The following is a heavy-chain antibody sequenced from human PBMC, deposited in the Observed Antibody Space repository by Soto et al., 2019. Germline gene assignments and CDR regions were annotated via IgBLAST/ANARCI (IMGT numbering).Heavy chain of an antibody. D-gene: IGHD2-2*01. CDR2: ISGSGDST. CDR1: GFTFSTYA. Sequence: LRLSCAASGFTFSTYAMSWVRQAPGKGLEWVSAISGSGDSTYYADSVKGRFTISRDNSKNTLYLQMNSLRAEDTAVYYCAKGTVPAAVRRDYFDYWGQGTLVTVSS. J-gene: IGHJ4*02. CDR3: AKGTVPAAVRRDYFDY. V-gene: IGHV3-23*01.